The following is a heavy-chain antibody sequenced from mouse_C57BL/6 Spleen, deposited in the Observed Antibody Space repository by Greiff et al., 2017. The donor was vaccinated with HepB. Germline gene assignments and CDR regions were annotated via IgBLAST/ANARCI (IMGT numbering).Heavy chain of an antibody. CDR1: GYAFSSSW. V-gene: IGHV1-82*01. CDR2: IYPGDGDT. J-gene: IGHJ2*01. Sequence: VKLQQSGPELVKPGASVKISCKASGYAFSSSWMNWVKQRPGKGLEWIGRIYPGDGDTNYNGKFKGKATLTADKSSSTAYMQLSSLTSDESAVYFCASGTSVVSYYFDYWGQGTTLTVSS. D-gene: IGHD1-1*01. CDR3: ASGTSVVSYYFDY.